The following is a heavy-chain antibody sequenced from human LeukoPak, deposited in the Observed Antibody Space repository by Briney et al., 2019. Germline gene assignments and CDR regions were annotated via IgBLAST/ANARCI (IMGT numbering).Heavy chain of an antibody. V-gene: IGHV3-23*01. Sequence: GGSPRLSCAASGFTFSSYAMSWVRQAPGKGLEWVSAISGSGGSTYYADSVKGRFTISRDNSKNTLYLQMNSLRAEDTAVYYCAKDPVYSSGRSVYYYYGMDVWGQGTTVTVSS. J-gene: IGHJ6*02. CDR1: GFTFSSYA. CDR3: AKDPVYSSGRSVYYYYGMDV. D-gene: IGHD6-19*01. CDR2: ISGSGGST.